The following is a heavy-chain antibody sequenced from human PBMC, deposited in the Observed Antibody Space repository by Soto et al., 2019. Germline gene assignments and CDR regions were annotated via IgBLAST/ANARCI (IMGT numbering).Heavy chain of an antibody. Sequence: EVQLVESGGGLVKPGGSLRLSCAGSGFSFSVYGMNWVRQAPGKALEWVSSLTSSSTHTYYADSVKGRFTISSDNAKFLLFLQMDSLRDEDPAVYFCCRVKSTSFRTPDYLGQGTLVTVSS. CDR3: CRVKSTSFRTPDY. CDR2: LTSSSTHT. J-gene: IGHJ4*02. V-gene: IGHV3-21*02. CDR1: GFSFSVYG. D-gene: IGHD3-16*01.